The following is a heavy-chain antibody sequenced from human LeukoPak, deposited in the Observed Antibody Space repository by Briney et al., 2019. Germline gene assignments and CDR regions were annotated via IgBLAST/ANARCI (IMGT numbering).Heavy chain of an antibody. Sequence: GGSLRLSCAASGFTFSSYAMSWARQAPGKGLEWVSVISGSDGSTYYADSVKGRFTISRDNSKNTLYLQMNSLRAEDTAVFYCAKPRGEEWLVGLYDAFDIWGQGTMVTVSS. V-gene: IGHV3-23*01. J-gene: IGHJ3*02. D-gene: IGHD6-19*01. CDR1: GFTFSSYA. CDR3: AKPRGEEWLVGLYDAFDI. CDR2: ISGSDGST.